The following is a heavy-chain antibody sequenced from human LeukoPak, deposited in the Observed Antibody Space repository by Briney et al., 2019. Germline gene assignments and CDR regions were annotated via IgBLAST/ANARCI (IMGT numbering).Heavy chain of an antibody. D-gene: IGHD3-3*01. CDR1: GGSISSSSYY. CDR2: IYYSGST. J-gene: IGHJ6*02. V-gene: IGHV4-39*01. Sequence: PSETLSLTCAVSGGSISSSSYYWGWIRQPPGKGLEWIGSIYYSGSTYYNPSLKSRVTISVDTSKNQFSLKLCSVTAADTAFYYCARHGYYRDYGMDVWGQGTTVTVSS. CDR3: ARHGYYRDYGMDV.